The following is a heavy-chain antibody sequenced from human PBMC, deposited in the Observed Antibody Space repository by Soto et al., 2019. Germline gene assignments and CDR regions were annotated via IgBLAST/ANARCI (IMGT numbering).Heavy chain of an antibody. CDR3: AGAPPHYGSGSYYNDFGAFDI. D-gene: IGHD3-10*01. CDR2: IYPGDSDT. V-gene: IGHV5-51*01. J-gene: IGHJ3*02. Sequence: GESLKISCKGSGYSFTSYWIGWVRQMPGKGLEWMGIIYPGDSDTRYSPSFQGQVTISADKSISTAYLQWSSLKASDTAMYYCAGAPPHYGSGSYYNDFGAFDIWGQGTMVTVSS. CDR1: GYSFTSYW.